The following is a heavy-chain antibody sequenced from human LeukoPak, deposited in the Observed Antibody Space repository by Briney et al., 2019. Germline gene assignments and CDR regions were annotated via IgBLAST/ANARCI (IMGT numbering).Heavy chain of an antibody. CDR3: ARYSSSWSLFDY. D-gene: IGHD6-13*01. Sequence: PSETLSLTXTVSGGSISSGDYYWSWIRQPPGKGLEWIGYIYYSGSTYYNPSLKSRVTISVDTSKNLFSLKLSSVTAADTAVYYCARYSSSWSLFDYWGQGTLVTVSS. CDR1: GGSISSGDYY. CDR2: IYYSGST. J-gene: IGHJ4*02. V-gene: IGHV4-30-4*08.